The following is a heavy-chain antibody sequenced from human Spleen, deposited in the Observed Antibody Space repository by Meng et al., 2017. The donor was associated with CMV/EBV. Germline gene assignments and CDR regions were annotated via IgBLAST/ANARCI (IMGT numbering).Heavy chain of an antibody. CDR2: ISGTSRYI. V-gene: IGHV3-21*01. Sequence: GGSLRLSCAASGFTFSDYYMSWVRQAPGKGLEWVSSISGTSRYIYYADSLKGRFTISRDNARNSLYLQMNSLRAEDTAVYYCAREKGYCTSTTCYTDRQVLDYWGQGTLVTVSS. CDR1: GFTFSDYY. D-gene: IGHD2-2*02. J-gene: IGHJ4*02. CDR3: AREKGYCTSTTCYTDRQVLDY.